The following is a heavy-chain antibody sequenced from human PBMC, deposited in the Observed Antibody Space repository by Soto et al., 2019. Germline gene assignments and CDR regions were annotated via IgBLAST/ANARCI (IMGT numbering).Heavy chain of an antibody. CDR3: ARGTMVRGVIGYYYYGMDV. J-gene: IGHJ6*01. CDR1: DGSFSVYY. D-gene: IGHD3-10*01. V-gene: IGHV4-34*01. Sequence: PSETLSITCAFYDGSFSVYYWSWIRQPPGKGLEWIGEINHSGSTNYNPSLKSRVTISVDTSKNQFSLKLSSVTAADTAVYYCARGTMVRGVIGYYYYGMDVWGQGTTVTVSS. CDR2: INHSGST.